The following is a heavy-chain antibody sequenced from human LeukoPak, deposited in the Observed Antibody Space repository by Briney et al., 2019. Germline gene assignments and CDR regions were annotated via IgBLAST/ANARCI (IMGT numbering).Heavy chain of an antibody. Sequence: GGSLRLSCAASGFTFSTYAMSWVRQAPGKGLEWVSAISGSGGSTYYADSVKGRFTTSRDNSKNTLYLQMNSLRAEDTGVYYCAKEGYRYGYAIDYWGQGTLVTVSS. J-gene: IGHJ4*02. D-gene: IGHD5-18*01. CDR2: ISGSGGST. CDR1: GFTFSTYA. CDR3: AKEGYRYGYAIDY. V-gene: IGHV3-23*01.